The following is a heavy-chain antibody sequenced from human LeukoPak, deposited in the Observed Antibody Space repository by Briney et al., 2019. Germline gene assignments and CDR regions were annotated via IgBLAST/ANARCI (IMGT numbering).Heavy chain of an antibody. CDR2: INPDGSAK. D-gene: IGHD3-3*02. J-gene: IGHJ6*02. CDR3: ARHFSSYSYGLDV. Sequence: GRSWRPSCAAPGSTFSNTWMSWFGQPPGKGLEWLANINPDGSAKYYVASVKGRFAISRDNAENSLYLQMNSLRREDTAVYYCARHFSSYSYGLDVWGQGTTVTVSS. CDR1: GSTFSNTW. V-gene: IGHV3-7*01.